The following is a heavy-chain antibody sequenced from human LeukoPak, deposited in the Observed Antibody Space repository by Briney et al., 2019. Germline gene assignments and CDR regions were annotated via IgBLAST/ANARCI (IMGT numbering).Heavy chain of an antibody. D-gene: IGHD3-10*01. J-gene: IGHJ5*02. CDR2: ITNSGTT. CDR3: ARGGYYGSGNDFRFDP. Sequence: PSETLSLTCNVSGESISSHYWSWTRQSPGKGLEWIGYITNSGTTKFNPSLKSRVTISRDTSKNQFSLKLSSVTAADTAIYYCARGGYYGSGNDFRFDPWGQGTLVTVSS. CDR1: GESISSHY. V-gene: IGHV4-59*11.